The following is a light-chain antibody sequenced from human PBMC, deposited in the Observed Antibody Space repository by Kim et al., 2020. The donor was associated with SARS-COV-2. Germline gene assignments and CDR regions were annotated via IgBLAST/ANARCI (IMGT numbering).Light chain of an antibody. CDR1: QSISNL. V-gene: IGKV1-5*03. Sequence: SASVGDEVTISCRASQSISNLLAWYQQKPGKAPKLLIYRTSTLDDGVPSRFSGSGSGTEFTLTISSLQPEDFATYFCQQFGSSWYTFGQGTKLEI. J-gene: IGKJ2*01. CDR2: RTS. CDR3: QQFGSSWYT.